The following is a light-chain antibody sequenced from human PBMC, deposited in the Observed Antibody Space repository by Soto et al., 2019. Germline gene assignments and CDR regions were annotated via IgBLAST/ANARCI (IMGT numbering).Light chain of an antibody. CDR2: DVS. V-gene: IGLV2-11*01. CDR3: CSYAGSHYV. CDR1: SSDVGGYNY. Sequence: QSALTQPRSVSGSPGQSVTLSCTGTSSDVGGYNYVSWYQQHPGKAPKLMIYDVSKRPSGVPDRFSGSKSGNTASLTISGLQAEDEADYYCCSYAGSHYVFGTGTKLTVL. J-gene: IGLJ1*01.